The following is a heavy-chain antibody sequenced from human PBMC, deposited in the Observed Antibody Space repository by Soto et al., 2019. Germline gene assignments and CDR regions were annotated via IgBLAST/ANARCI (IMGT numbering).Heavy chain of an antibody. V-gene: IGHV4-31*03. D-gene: IGHD2-15*01. J-gene: IGHJ4*02. CDR1: GGSISSGGYY. CDR3: ARGGYCSGGSCYDY. CDR2: IYYSGST. Sequence: QVQLQESGPGLVKPSQTLSLTCTVSGGSISSGGYYWSWIRQHPGKGLEWLGYIYYSGSTYYNPSLKSRVTISVDPSKNQLSLKLSSVTAADTAVYYCARGGYCSGGSCYDYWGQGTLVTVSS.